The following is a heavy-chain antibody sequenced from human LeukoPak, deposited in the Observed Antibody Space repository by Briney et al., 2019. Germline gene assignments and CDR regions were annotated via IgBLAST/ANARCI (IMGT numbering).Heavy chain of an antibody. CDR2: IRYDGSNK. Sequence: GGSLRLSCAASGFTLSNYDMHWVRQAPGKGLEWVAFIRYDGSNKDYADSVKGRFTISRDNSKNALLLQMNSLRAEDTAVYYCASGPRTEPEHYFDYWGQGTLVTVSS. CDR3: ASGPRTEPEHYFDY. CDR1: GFTLSNYD. D-gene: IGHD1-14*01. V-gene: IGHV3-30*02. J-gene: IGHJ4*02.